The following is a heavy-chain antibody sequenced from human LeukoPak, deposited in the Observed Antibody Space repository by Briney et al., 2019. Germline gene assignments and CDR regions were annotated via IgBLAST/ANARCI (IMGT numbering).Heavy chain of an antibody. Sequence: SETLSLTCTVSGGSISSYYWSWIRQPPGKGLEWIGYIYYSGSTNYNPSLKSRVTISVDTSKNQFSLKLSSVTAADTAVYYCARLVVVVAATRYYYYYYMDVWGKGTTVTVSS. CDR2: IYYSGST. D-gene: IGHD2-15*01. CDR3: ARLVVVVAATRYYYYYYMDV. CDR1: GGSISSYY. V-gene: IGHV4-59*01. J-gene: IGHJ6*03.